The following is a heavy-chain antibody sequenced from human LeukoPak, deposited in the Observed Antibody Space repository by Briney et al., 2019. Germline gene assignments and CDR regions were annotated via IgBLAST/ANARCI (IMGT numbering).Heavy chain of an antibody. D-gene: IGHD5-24*01. CDR1: GGTFSSYA. V-gene: IGHV1-69*04. Sequence: SVKVSCKASGGTFSSYAISWVRQAPGQGLEWMGRIIPILGIANYAQKFQGRVTITTDKSTSTAYMELSSLRSEDTAVYYCARSSYDGYNGGSAFDIWGQGTMVTVSS. CDR3: ARSSYDGYNGGSAFDI. CDR2: IIPILGIA. J-gene: IGHJ3*02.